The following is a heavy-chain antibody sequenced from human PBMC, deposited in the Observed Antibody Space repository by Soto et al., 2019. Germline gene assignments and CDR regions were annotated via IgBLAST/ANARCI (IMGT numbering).Heavy chain of an antibody. J-gene: IGHJ4*02. Sequence: QVQLQESGPGLLKPSGTLSLTCTVSGDSMSSSNWWNWVRQPPGKGLEWIGEAYHSGRTNYNPSLRSRVTISVDRSQNLFSLKLASVTAADTAVYYCVSSEATALDYWGQGTLVTVSS. CDR2: AYHSGRT. CDR3: VSSEATALDY. CDR1: GDSMSSSNW. V-gene: IGHV4-4*02.